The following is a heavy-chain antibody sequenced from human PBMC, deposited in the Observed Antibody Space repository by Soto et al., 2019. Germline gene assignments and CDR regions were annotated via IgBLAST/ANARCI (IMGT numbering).Heavy chain of an antibody. CDR3: ARGGYSSGWYRNDAFAI. CDR2: INPNSGGT. CDR1: GYTFTCYY. Sequence: ASVKVSCKASGYTFTCYYMHWVRQAPGQGLEWMGWINPNSGGTNYAQKFQGWVTMTRDTSISTAYMELSRLRSDDTAVYYCARGGYSSGWYRNDAFAIWGQGTMVTVSS. J-gene: IGHJ3*02. V-gene: IGHV1-2*04. D-gene: IGHD6-19*01.